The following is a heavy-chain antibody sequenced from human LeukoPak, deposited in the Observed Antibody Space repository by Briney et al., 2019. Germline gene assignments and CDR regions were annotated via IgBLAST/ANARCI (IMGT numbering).Heavy chain of an antibody. CDR3: ARHPPTYYYGSGSYYNG. V-gene: IGHV4-34*01. CDR1: GGSFSGYY. Sequence: KPSETLSLTCAVYGGSFSGYYWSWIRQPPGKGLEWIGEINHSGSTNYNPSLKSRVTISVGTSKNQFSLKLSSVTAADTAVYYCARHPPTYYYGSGSYYNGWGQGTLVTVSS. J-gene: IGHJ4*02. CDR2: INHSGST. D-gene: IGHD3-10*01.